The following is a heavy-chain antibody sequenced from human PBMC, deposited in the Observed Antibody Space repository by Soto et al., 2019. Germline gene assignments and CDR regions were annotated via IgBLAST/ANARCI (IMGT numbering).Heavy chain of an antibody. D-gene: IGHD2-15*01. CDR2: LGGGGGDT. CDR1: EFPFSNYA. V-gene: IGHV3-23*01. Sequence: EVQLLESGGGLVQPGGSLRLSCAASEFPFSNYAMSWVRLAPGKGLEWISGLGGGGGDTYYADSVKGRFTVSRDNSKKTLYLQMNSLRAEDTAVYYCAKHRVASTPGKFDSWGQGTLVTVSS. CDR3: AKHRVASTPGKFDS. J-gene: IGHJ4*02.